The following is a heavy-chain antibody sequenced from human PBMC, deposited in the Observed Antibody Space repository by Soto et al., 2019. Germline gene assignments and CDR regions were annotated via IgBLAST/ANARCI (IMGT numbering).Heavy chain of an antibody. Sequence: GGSLRLSCTASGFTFGDYAMSWLRQAPGKGLEWVGFIRSKAYGGTTEYAASVKGRFTISRDDSKSIAYLQMNSLKTEDTAVYYCTRDSAYYDFWSGYYTPSGMDVWGQGTTVTVSS. J-gene: IGHJ6*02. V-gene: IGHV3-49*03. CDR2: IRSKAYGGTT. CDR3: TRDSAYYDFWSGYYTPSGMDV. CDR1: GFTFGDYA. D-gene: IGHD3-3*01.